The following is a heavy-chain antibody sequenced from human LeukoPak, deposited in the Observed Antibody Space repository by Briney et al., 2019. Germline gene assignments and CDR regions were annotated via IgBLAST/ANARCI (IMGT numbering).Heavy chain of an antibody. V-gene: IGHV3-7*01. Sequence: GGSLRLSCAASGFTFSSYWMSWVRQAPGKGLEWVANIKQDGSEKYYVDSVKGRFTISRDNAKNSLYLQMNSLRAEDTAMYYCARSPKYYYGSGSYIGPIDYWGQGTLVTVSS. CDR3: ARSPKYYYGSGSYIGPIDY. D-gene: IGHD3-10*01. J-gene: IGHJ4*02. CDR1: GFTFSSYW. CDR2: IKQDGSEK.